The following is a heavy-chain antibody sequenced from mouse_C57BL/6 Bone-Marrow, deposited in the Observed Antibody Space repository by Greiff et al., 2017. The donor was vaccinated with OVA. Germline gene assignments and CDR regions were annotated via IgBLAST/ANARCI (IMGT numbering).Heavy chain of an antibody. CDR2: IYPRSGNT. V-gene: IGHV1-81*01. J-gene: IGHJ3*01. CDR3: ASRYYYGSTWFAY. CDR1: GYTFTSYG. D-gene: IGHD1-1*01. Sequence: QVQLQQSGAELARPGASVKLSCKASGYTFTSYGISWVKQRTGQGLEWIGEIYPRSGNTYYNEKFKGKATLTADKSSSTAYMELHSLTSEDSAVYFCASRYYYGSTWFAYWGQGTLVTVSA.